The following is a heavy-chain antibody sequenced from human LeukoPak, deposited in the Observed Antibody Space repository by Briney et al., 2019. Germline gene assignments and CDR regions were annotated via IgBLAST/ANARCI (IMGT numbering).Heavy chain of an antibody. CDR2: INHSGST. J-gene: IGHJ4*02. CDR1: GGSISSYC. Sequence: SETLSLTCTVSGGSISSYCWSWIRQPPGKGLEWIGEINHSGSTNYNPSLKSRVTISVDTSKNQFSLKLSSVTAADTAVYYCASSRRPALDYWGQGTLVTVSS. D-gene: IGHD1-1*01. V-gene: IGHV4-34*01. CDR3: ASSRRPALDY.